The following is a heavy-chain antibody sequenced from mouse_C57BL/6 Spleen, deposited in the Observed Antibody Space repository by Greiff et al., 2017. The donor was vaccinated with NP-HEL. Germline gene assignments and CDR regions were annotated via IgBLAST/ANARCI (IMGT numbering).Heavy chain of an antibody. J-gene: IGHJ2*01. Sequence: EVNVVESGGGLVQPGGSLKLSCAASGFTFSDYYMYWVRQTPEKRLEWVAYISNGGGSTYYPDTVKGRFTISRDNAKNTLYLQMIRLKSEDTAMYYCASDSSGSLDYWGQGTTLTVSS. CDR3: ASDSSGSLDY. V-gene: IGHV5-12*01. D-gene: IGHD3-2*02. CDR2: ISNGGGST. CDR1: GFTFSDYY.